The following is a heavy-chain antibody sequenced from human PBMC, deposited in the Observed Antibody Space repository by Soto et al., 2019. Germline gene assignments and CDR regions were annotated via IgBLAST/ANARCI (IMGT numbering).Heavy chain of an antibody. J-gene: IGHJ6*02. CDR1: GGSITNYY. CDR2: VSDSGRT. Sequence: QVQLQQSGPGLVKPSETLSLMCTVSGGSITNYYWSWIRQSPAKGLEWIGYVSDSGRTKYNPSLKSRVTISVDTSKNQFSLKLTSVPAADTAVYYCARERVGHSAMDVWGQGTTVTVSS. V-gene: IGHV4-59*12. D-gene: IGHD1-26*01. CDR3: ARERVGHSAMDV.